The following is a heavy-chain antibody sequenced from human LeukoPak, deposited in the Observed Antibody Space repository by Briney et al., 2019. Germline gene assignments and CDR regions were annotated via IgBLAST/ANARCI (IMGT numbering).Heavy chain of an antibody. D-gene: IGHD3-16*01. V-gene: IGHV4-59*01. J-gene: IGHJ4*02. Sequence: SETLSLTCTVSDDSISDYYRGWIRQPPGKGLEWIGYFHNSGPPTYNLSLKSRVTISAHTPKTQFSLKLNCHTSGHTAVYYCSRGAGWLIDYWGQGNLVTVSS. CDR3: SRGAGWLIDY. CDR2: FHNSGPP. CDR1: DDSISDYY.